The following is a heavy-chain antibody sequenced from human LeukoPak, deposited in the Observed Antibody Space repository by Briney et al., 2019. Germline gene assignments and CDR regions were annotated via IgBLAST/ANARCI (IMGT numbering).Heavy chain of an antibody. CDR1: GGSISSSSYS. CDR3: ARSRGYSNYVPVYYYMDV. J-gene: IGHJ6*03. Sequence: SETLSLTCTVSGGSISSSSYSWGWIRQPPGKGVKGLEWIGTIYYSGSTYYNPSLKSRVTISVDTSKNQFSLKLSSVTAADTAVYYCARSRGYSNYVPVYYYMDVWGKGATVTVSS. CDR2: IYYSGST. D-gene: IGHD4-11*01. V-gene: IGHV4-39*07.